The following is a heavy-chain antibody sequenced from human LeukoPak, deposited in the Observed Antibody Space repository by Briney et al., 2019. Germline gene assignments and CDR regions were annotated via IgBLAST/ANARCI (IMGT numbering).Heavy chain of an antibody. D-gene: IGHD2-8*02. J-gene: IGHJ4*02. CDR2: IYPTDSDA. CDR1: GYSFTTYW. Sequence: GESLKISSKASGYSFTTYWIGWVRQMPGKGLEWMGIIYPTDSDARYNPSFQGQCTISVDTSITTAHLQWSSLKASDTAIYYCAISLGLSDTYWDFWGQGTLVSVTS. V-gene: IGHV5-51*01. CDR3: AISLGLSDTYWDF.